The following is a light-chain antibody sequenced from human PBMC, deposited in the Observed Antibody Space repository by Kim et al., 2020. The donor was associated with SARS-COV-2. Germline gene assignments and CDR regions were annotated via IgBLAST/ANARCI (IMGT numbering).Light chain of an antibody. Sequence: DIQMTQSPSSLSASVGDRVTITCRASQSISSYLNWYQQKPGKAPKLLVYAASSLQSGVPSRFSGSGSGTDFTLTISSLQPEDFATYYCQQSRTFGQGTKVEIK. CDR3: QQSRT. CDR1: QSISSY. V-gene: IGKV1-39*01. CDR2: AAS. J-gene: IGKJ1*01.